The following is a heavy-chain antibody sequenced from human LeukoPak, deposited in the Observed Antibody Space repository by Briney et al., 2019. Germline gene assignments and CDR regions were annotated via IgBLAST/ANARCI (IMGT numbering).Heavy chain of an antibody. J-gene: IGHJ5*02. Sequence: GGSLRLSCAASGFTFSTYGMSWVRQAPGKGLAWVSGIDGRGGSTYYADSVKGRFTISRDNSRNTLYLQMNSLRAEDTAVYYCAKCVKGYDISHRYNWFDPWGQGTLVTVSS. CDR2: IDGRGGST. D-gene: IGHD3-9*01. CDR3: AKCVKGYDISHRYNWFDP. CDR1: GFTFSTYG. V-gene: IGHV3-23*01.